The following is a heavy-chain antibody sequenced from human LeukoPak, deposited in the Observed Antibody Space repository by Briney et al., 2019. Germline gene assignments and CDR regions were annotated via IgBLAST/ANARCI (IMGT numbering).Heavy chain of an antibody. CDR2: ISAYNGNT. CDR1: GYTFTSYG. J-gene: IGHJ5*02. V-gene: IGHV1-18*01. D-gene: IGHD3-10*01. CDR3: ARAGYYGSGSYYTVPYNWFDP. Sequence: ASVKVSCKASGYTFTSYGISWVRQAPGQALEWMGWISAYNGNTNYAQKLQGRVTMTTDTSTSTAYMELRSLRSDDTAVYYCARAGYYGSGSYYTVPYNWFDPWGQGTLVTVSS.